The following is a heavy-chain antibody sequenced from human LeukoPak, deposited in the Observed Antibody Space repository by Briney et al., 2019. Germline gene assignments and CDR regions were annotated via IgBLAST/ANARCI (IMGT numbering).Heavy chain of an antibody. CDR3: ARELILRARDLGY. D-gene: IGHD3-10*01. V-gene: IGHV3-48*01. CDR1: GFTFSSYS. CDR2: ISSSSSTI. Sequence: GGSLRLSCAASGFTFSSYSMNWVRQAPGKGLEWVSYISSSSSTIYYADSVKGRFTISRDNAKNPLYLQMNSLRAEDTAVYYCARELILRARDLGYWGQGTLVTVSS. J-gene: IGHJ4*02.